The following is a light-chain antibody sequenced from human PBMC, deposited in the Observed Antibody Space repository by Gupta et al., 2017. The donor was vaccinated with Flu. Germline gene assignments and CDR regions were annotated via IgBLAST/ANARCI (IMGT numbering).Light chain of an antibody. CDR1: QAMNTN. J-gene: IGKJ4*01. CDR2: YAS. CDR3: LQIHTYPLT. V-gene: IGKV1-9*01. Sequence: DIQLTQSPSFLSASVGDRVTVTCRPSQAMNTNLAWYQHKPGKAPKLLIYYASTLQSGVPSRFSGSGSGAEFTLTISSLQPEDSATYYCLQIHTYPLTFGGGTKVEIK.